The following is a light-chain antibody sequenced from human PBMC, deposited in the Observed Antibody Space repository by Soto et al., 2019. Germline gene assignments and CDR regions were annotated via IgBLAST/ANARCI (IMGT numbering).Light chain of an antibody. Sequence: DIQMTQSPSSLFASVGDSFTITCRASQTITTYLNWYRQKPGKAPKLLIYAASSLQSGVPSRFSGSGSETEFTLTISSLQPEDFATYFCQQIYSAPLTFGGGTKVDIK. CDR3: QQIYSAPLT. J-gene: IGKJ4*01. CDR1: QTITTY. V-gene: IGKV1-39*01. CDR2: AAS.